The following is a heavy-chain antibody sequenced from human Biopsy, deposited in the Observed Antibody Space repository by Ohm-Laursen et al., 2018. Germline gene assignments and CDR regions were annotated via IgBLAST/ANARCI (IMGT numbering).Heavy chain of an antibody. D-gene: IGHD6-19*01. CDR2: IYSGGNT. J-gene: IGHJ4*02. CDR3: ARGRRTSGWPYFDN. V-gene: IGHV4-61*01. CDR1: GDSLTSGPEN. Sequence: TLSSTCTVFGDSLTSGPENWSWLRQSPGQGLKYIGLIYSGGNTNYSTSLKNRVTMSADTSKYQFYLKLYSVTAADTAVYYCARGRRTSGWPYFDNWGQGALVIVSP.